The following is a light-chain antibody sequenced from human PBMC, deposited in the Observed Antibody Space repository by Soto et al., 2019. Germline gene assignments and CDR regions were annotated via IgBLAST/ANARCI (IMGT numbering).Light chain of an antibody. CDR3: GTWDSTRSGGGV. CDR2: DTN. J-gene: IGLJ2*01. CDR1: SSNIGKNY. Sequence: QSVLTQPPSVSAAPGQKVTISCSGSSSNIGKNYVSWYQQLPGTAPKLLIYDTNKRPSGIPDRFSGSKSGTSATLGITGLQTGDEADYYCGTWDSTRSGGGVFGGGTKVTVL. V-gene: IGLV1-51*01.